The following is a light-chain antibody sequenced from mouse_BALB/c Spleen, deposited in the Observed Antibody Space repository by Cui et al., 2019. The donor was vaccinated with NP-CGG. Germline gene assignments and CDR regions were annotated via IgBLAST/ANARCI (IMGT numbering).Light chain of an antibody. Sequence: QSGVTQESALTTSPGETVTLTCRSSTGAVTTRNYANWVQEKPDHLFTGLIGGTNNRAPGVPARFSGSLIGDKAALTITGAQTEDEAIYFCALWYSNHWVFGGGTKLTVL. J-gene: IGLJ1*01. CDR2: GTN. CDR1: TGAVTTRNY. V-gene: IGLV1*01. CDR3: ALWYSNHWV.